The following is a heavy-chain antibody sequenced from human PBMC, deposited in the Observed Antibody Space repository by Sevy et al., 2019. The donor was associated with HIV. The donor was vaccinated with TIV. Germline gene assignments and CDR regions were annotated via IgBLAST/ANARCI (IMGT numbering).Heavy chain of an antibody. CDR3: ANSGLWEFDY. V-gene: IGHV3-30*18. CDR2: ISYDGSNK. CDR1: GFTLSSYG. D-gene: IGHD1-26*01. J-gene: IGHJ4*02. Sequence: GGSLRLSCAASGFTLSSYGMHWVRQAPGKGLEWVAVISYDGSNKYYADSVKGRFTISRDNSKNTLYLQMNSLRAEDTAVYYCANSGLWEFDYWGQGSLVTVSS.